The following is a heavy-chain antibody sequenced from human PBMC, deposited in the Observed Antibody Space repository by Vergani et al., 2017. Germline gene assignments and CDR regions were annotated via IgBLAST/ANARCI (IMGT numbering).Heavy chain of an antibody. V-gene: IGHV5-51*03. J-gene: IGHJ4*02. D-gene: IGHD3-10*01. Sequence: EVPLVQSGAEVKKSGESLKISCQGSPNSFFSHWVAWVRQTPGKGLEWIGIIFPGDSDTRYSPSFQGQVTMSAAKSIETVYLQWRSLKTSDTGTYFCARAYNRGLGHFDYWGQGTRVTVS. CDR3: ARAYNRGLGHFDY. CDR1: PNSFFSHW. CDR2: IFPGDSDT.